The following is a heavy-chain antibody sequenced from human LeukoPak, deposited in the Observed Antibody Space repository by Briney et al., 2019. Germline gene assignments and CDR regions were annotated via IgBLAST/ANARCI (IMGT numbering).Heavy chain of an antibody. J-gene: IGHJ4*02. CDR1: GFTFDDYA. CDR2: ISWNRGSI. D-gene: IGHD2-2*01. CDR3: AKASADLYFDY. Sequence: GRSLRLSCAASGFTFDDYAMHWVRQAPGKGLEWVSGISWNRGSIGYADSVKGRFTISRDNAKNSLYLQMNSLRAEDMALYYCAKASADLYFDYWGQGTLVTVSS. V-gene: IGHV3-9*03.